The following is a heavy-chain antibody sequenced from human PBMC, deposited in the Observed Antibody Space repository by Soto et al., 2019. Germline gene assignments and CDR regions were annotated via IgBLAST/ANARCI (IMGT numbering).Heavy chain of an antibody. CDR1: GFTFSSYG. V-gene: IGHV3-33*01. Sequence: PGGSLRLSCAASGFTFSSYGMHWVRQAPGKGLEWVAVIWYDGSNKYYADSVKGRFTISRENAKNSLYLQMNSLRDEDTAVYYCAREISVAGGHFDYWGQGTLVTVSS. CDR2: IWYDGSNK. J-gene: IGHJ4*02. CDR3: AREISVAGGHFDY. D-gene: IGHD6-19*01.